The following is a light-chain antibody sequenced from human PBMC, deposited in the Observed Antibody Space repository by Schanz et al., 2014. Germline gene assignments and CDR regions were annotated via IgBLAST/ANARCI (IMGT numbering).Light chain of an antibody. CDR3: SSYGGSNFVV. V-gene: IGLV2-8*01. J-gene: IGLJ2*01. CDR1: SSDVGGYNF. CDR2: EVS. Sequence: QSVLTQPPSASGSPGQSVTISCTGTSSDVGGYNFVSWYQQHPGKVPKLLIFEVSQRPSGVPDRFSGSKSGITASLTVSGLQAEDEADYYCSSYGGSNFVVFGGGTKLTVL.